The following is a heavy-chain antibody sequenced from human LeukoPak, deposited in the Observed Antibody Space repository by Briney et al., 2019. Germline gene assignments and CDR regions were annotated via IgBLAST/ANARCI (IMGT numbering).Heavy chain of an antibody. CDR3: AKNGQSGFSFDP. CDR1: GGSISSSNW. Sequence: PSGTLSLTCAVSGGSISSSNWWSWVRQPPGKGLEWIGEIYRSGRTNYNPSLKSRVIISVDKSKNQFSLKLSSVTAADTAVYYCAKNGQSGFSFDPWGQGTLVTVSS. V-gene: IGHV4-4*02. J-gene: IGHJ5*02. CDR2: IYRSGRT. D-gene: IGHD1-26*01.